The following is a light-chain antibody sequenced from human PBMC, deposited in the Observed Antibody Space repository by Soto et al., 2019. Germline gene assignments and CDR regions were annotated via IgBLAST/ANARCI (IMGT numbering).Light chain of an antibody. CDR2: STS. CDR3: ARFMGNGISV. J-gene: IGLJ1*01. V-gene: IGLV8-61*01. Sequence: QAVVTQESSFSVSPGGTVTLTCGLISGSVSTAHNPNWYQQTPSQAPRTLIYSTSTRSSGVPDRFSGSILGNKAALTITGAQADDESDYYCARFMGNGISVFGPGTKLTVL. CDR1: SGSVSTAHN.